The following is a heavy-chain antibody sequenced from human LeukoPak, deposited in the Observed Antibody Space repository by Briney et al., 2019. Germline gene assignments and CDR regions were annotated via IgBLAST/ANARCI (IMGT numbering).Heavy chain of an antibody. J-gene: IGHJ3*02. CDR2: IYYSGST. V-gene: IGHV4-39*01. CDR1: GGSISSISSNNYH. Sequence: PSETLSLTCIVSGGSISSISSNNYHWGWIRQPPGKGLEWIGSIYYSGSTYYNPSLKSRVTISVDTSKNQFSLKLSSVTAADTAVYYCARASSDVYNWNAADAFDIWGQGTMVTVSS. D-gene: IGHD1-20*01. CDR3: ARASSDVYNWNAADAFDI.